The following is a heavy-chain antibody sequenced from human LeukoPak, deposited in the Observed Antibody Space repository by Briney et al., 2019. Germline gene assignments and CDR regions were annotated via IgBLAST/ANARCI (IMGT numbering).Heavy chain of an antibody. CDR3: ARVAAAATHNGEYFDY. J-gene: IGHJ4*02. V-gene: IGHV4-39*01. CDR1: GGSISSSSYY. D-gene: IGHD6-13*01. CDR2: TYYSGST. Sequence: SETLSLTCTVSGGSISSSSYYWGWIRQPPGKGLEWIGSTYYSGSTYYNPSLKSRVTISVDTSKNQFSLKLSSVTAADTAVYYCARVAAAATHNGEYFDYWGQGTLVTVSS.